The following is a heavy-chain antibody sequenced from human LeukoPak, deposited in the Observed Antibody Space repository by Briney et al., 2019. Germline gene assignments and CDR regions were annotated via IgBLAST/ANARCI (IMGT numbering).Heavy chain of an antibody. CDR1: GFTFGNYG. CDR3: SGSYSY. J-gene: IGHJ4*02. V-gene: IGHV3-30*02. Sequence: PGGSLRRSCVAFGFTFGNYGMHWVRQAPGKGLEWVAFTRYDGSEKYYADSVKGRFIISRDNSKNTLYLQMNSLRVEDTAVYFCSGSYSYWGQGTLVTVSS. D-gene: IGHD1-26*01. CDR2: TRYDGSEK.